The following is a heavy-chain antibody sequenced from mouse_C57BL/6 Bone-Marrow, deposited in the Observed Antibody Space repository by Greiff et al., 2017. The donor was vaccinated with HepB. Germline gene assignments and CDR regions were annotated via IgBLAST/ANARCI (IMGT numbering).Heavy chain of an antibody. V-gene: IGHV1-18*01. D-gene: IGHD2-3*01. J-gene: IGHJ3*01. CDR1: GYTFTDYN. CDR2: VNPNNGGT. CDR3: ASLSYDGYYVWFAY. Sequence: EVKLQESGPELVKPGASVKIPCKASGYTFTDYNMDWVKQSHGKSLEWIGDVNPNNGGTIYNQKFKGKATLTVDKSSSTAYMELRSRTSEDTAVYYCASLSYDGYYVWFAYWGQGTLVTVSA.